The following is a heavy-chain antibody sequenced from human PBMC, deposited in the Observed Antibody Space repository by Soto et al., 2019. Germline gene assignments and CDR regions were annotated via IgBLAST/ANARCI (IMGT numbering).Heavy chain of an antibody. Sequence: ASVQVSCKASGYTFTSYAMHWVRQAPGQRLEWMGWINAGNGNTKYSQKFQGRVTITRDTSASTAYMELSSLRSEDTAVYYCARGGYSGYDYPPPFDPWGQGTLVTVSS. CDR2: INAGNGNT. D-gene: IGHD5-12*01. V-gene: IGHV1-3*01. J-gene: IGHJ5*02. CDR3: ARGGYSGYDYPPPFDP. CDR1: GYTFTSYA.